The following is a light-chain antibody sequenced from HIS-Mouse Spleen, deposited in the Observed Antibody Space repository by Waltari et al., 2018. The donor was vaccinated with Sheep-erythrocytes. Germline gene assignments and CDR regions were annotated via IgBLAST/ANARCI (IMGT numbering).Light chain of an antibody. CDR3: CSYAGSSTPWV. V-gene: IGLV2-23*01. CDR1: RSDVGSFNL. Sequence: QSALTQPASVSGSPGQAITISCTGTRSDVGSFNLSSWYQQPPGKAPKLMIYEGSKRHSGFSNRFSGSKSGNTASLTISGLQAEDEADYYCCSYAGSSTPWVFGGGTKLTVL. CDR2: EGS. J-gene: IGLJ3*02.